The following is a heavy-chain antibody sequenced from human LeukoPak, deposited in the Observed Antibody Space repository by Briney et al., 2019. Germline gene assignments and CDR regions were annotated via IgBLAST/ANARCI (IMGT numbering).Heavy chain of an antibody. V-gene: IGHV4-39*01. J-gene: IGHJ4*02. D-gene: IGHD3-10*01. CDR2: IYYSGST. Sequence: SETLSLTCTVSGGSISSSSYYWGWIRQPPGKGLEWIGSIYYSGSTYYNPSLKSRVTISVDTSKNQFSLKLSSVTAADTAVYYCSTEILWFRELSTGSTELIDYWGRGTLVTVSS. CDR1: GGSISSSSYY. CDR3: STEILWFRELSTGSTELIDY.